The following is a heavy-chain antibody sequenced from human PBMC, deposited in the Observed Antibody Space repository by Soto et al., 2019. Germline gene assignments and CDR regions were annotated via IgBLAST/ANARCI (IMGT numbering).Heavy chain of an antibody. V-gene: IGHV1-69*12. CDR3: ARAAQPRDYYYGMDV. CDR2: IIPIFGTA. J-gene: IGHJ6*02. Sequence: QVQLVQSGAEVKKPGSSVKVSCKASVGTFSSYGISWVRQAPGQGLEWMGGIIPIFGTANYAQKFQGRVTITADESTSTAYMELSSLRSEYTAVYYCARAAQPRDYYYGMDVWGQGTTVTVSS. CDR1: VGTFSSYG.